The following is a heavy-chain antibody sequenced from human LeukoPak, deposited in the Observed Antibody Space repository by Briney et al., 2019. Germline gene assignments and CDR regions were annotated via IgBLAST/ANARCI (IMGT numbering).Heavy chain of an antibody. D-gene: IGHD3-22*01. Sequence: SETLSLTCAVSGGSISSGGYSWSWIRQPPGKGLEWIGYIYHSGSTYYNPSLKSRVTISVDRSKDQFSLKLSSVTAADTAVYYCASHSSGYTPFDYWGQGTLVTVSS. V-gene: IGHV4-30-2*01. CDR2: IYHSGST. CDR1: GGSISSGGYS. CDR3: ASHSSGYTPFDY. J-gene: IGHJ4*02.